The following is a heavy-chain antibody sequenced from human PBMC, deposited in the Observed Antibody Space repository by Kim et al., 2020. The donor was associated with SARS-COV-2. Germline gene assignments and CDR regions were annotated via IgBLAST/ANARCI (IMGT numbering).Heavy chain of an antibody. Sequence: QKVRGRVTVTRDTSTSTGYMELGSLRSEDTAVYYCARGIMVRGVIAWFDPWGQGTLVTVSS. D-gene: IGHD3-10*01. J-gene: IGHJ5*02. CDR3: ARGIMVRGVIAWFDP. V-gene: IGHV1-46*01.